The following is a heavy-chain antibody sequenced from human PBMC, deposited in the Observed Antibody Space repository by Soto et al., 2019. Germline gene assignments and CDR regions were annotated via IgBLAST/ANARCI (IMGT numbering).Heavy chain of an antibody. V-gene: IGHV3-23*01. CDR2: IGDSEGETT. CDR3: AKGYCGGARCYDLDNWFDS. J-gene: IGHJ5*01. D-gene: IGHD2-15*01. CDR1: GFTFSTYA. Sequence: EVQLLESGGGLVQPGGSLRLSCAASGFTFSTYAMTWVRQAPGKGPEWVSRIGDSEGETTHYADSVKGRFTISRDNAKNTLYLQMNTLSVADTAIYYCAKGYCGGARCYDLDNWFDSWGQGTRVTVTS.